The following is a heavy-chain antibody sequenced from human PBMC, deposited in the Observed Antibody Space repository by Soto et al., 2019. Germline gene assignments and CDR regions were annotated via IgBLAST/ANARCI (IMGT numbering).Heavy chain of an antibody. V-gene: IGHV3-49*04. CDR2: IRSEAFGGTK. Sequence: GGSLRLSCTTSGFTFGDYAMSWVRQAPGKGLEWVGFIRSEAFGGTKEYAASVKGRFTISRDDSKSIAYLEMNSLKTEGTAVYYCARDPVRHHSENYYGLDYWGQGTQVTVSS. CDR3: ARDPVRHHSENYYGLDY. J-gene: IGHJ4*02. CDR1: GFTFGDYA. D-gene: IGHD1-26*01.